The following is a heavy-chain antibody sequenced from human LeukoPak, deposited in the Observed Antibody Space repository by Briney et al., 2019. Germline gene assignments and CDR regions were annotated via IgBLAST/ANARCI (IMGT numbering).Heavy chain of an antibody. J-gene: IGHJ4*02. CDR2: IYTSGST. CDR1: GGSISSGSYY. D-gene: IGHD4-17*01. V-gene: IGHV4-61*02. CDR3: ARTVSSLNFDY. Sequence: SETLSLTCTVSGGSISSGSYYWSWIRQPAGKGLEWIGRIYTSGSTNYNPSLKSRVTISVDTSKNQFSLKLSSVTAADTAVYYCARTVSSLNFDYWGQGTLVTVSS.